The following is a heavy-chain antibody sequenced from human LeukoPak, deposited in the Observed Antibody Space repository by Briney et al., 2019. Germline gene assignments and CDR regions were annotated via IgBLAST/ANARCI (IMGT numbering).Heavy chain of an antibody. J-gene: IGHJ4*02. V-gene: IGHV3-48*04. D-gene: IGHD1-26*01. Sequence: GSLRLSCAASGFTFSSYSMNWVRQAPGKGLEWVSYISSSSSPIYYADPVKGRFTVSRDNAKNSLYLQMNSLRADDTAVYYCARSSGSNLFDYWGQGILVTVSS. CDR3: ARSSGSNLFDY. CDR1: GFTFSSYS. CDR2: ISSSSSPI.